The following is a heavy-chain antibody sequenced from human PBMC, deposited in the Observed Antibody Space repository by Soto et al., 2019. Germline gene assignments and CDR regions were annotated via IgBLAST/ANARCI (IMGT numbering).Heavy chain of an antibody. Sequence: PSETLSLTCAVSGGSISSSDCWSWVRQPPGKGLEWIGEIYHSGSTNYNPSLKSRVTISVDKSKNQFSLKLSSVTAADTAVYYCAGVDTAMESRSYLGQRTLLTVSS. J-gene: IGHJ4*02. CDR1: GGSISSSDC. CDR2: IYHSGST. CDR3: AGVDTAMESRSY. V-gene: IGHV4-4*02. D-gene: IGHD5-18*01.